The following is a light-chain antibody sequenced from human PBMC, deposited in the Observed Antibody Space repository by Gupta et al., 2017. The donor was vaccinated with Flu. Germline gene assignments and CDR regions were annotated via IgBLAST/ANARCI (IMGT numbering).Light chain of an antibody. CDR1: SNDIGGYNF. CDR3: SSYAGDRNV. Sequence: QSALPQPPSASVSPGQPVTISCTGTSNDIGGYNFVSWYQQYPGKAPKLLIYEVTKRPSGVPDRFSASKSGNTASLTVSALQAEDEADYYCSSYAGDRNVFGSGTMLTVL. J-gene: IGLJ1*01. CDR2: EVT. V-gene: IGLV2-8*01.